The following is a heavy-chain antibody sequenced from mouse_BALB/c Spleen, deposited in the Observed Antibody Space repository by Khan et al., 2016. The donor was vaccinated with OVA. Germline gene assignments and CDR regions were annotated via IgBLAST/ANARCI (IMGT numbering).Heavy chain of an antibody. V-gene: IGHV1-77*01. CDR3: AKKYASWFAY. D-gene: IGHD2-10*02. J-gene: IGHJ3*01. CDR1: GYTFTDYV. Sequence: QIQLVQSGPELVKPGASVKMSCKASGYTFTDYVINWVKQRTGQGLEWIGEIYPGSGSTYYNEKFEGKATLTADKSSNTAYMQLSSLTSEDSAVYFCAKKYASWFAYWGQGTLVTVSA. CDR2: IYPGSGST.